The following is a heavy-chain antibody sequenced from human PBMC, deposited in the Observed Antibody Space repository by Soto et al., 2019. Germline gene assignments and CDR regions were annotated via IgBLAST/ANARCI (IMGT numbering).Heavy chain of an antibody. CDR3: ARGPQY. J-gene: IGHJ4*02. V-gene: IGHV4-34*01. CDR2: IDRSGRT. Sequence: PSETLSLTCAVYGGSFSDDASSSDWYWNWIRQSPGKGLEWIGEIDRSGRTKYNPSLKSRVSISVDTSKNQFSLNLNPVTARDTATYFCARGPQYWGPGKLVTVSS. CDR1: GGSFSDDASSSDWY.